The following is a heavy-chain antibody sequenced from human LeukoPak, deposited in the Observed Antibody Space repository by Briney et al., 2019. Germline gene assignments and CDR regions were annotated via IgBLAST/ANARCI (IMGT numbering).Heavy chain of an antibody. V-gene: IGHV4-34*01. CDR2: INHSGST. CDR3: TRDREHGTQDS. Sequence: SETLSLTCAVYGGSFSGYYWSWIRQPPGKGLEWIGEINHSGSTNYNPSLKSRVTVSVDTSKNQFSLKLSSVTAADTAVYFCTRDREHGTQDSWGQGTLVTVS. J-gene: IGHJ4*02. CDR1: GGSFSGYY. D-gene: IGHD1/OR15-1a*01.